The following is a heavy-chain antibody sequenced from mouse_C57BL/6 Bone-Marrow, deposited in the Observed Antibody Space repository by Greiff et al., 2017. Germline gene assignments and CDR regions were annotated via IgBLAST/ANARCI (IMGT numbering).Heavy chain of an antibody. CDR1: GYSITSGYY. CDR3: ARECPIYYYGQMDY. D-gene: IGHD1-1*01. CDR2: ISYDGSN. J-gene: IGHJ4*01. V-gene: IGHV3-6*01. Sequence: EVQLVESGPGLVKPSQSLSLTCSVTGYSITSGYYWNWIRQFPGNKLEWMGYISYDGSNNYNPSLKIRISITRDNSKNQFFLKLNSVTTEDTATYYCARECPIYYYGQMDYWGQGTSVTVSS.